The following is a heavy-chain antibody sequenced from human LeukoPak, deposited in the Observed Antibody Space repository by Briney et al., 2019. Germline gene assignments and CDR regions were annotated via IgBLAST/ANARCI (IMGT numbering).Heavy chain of an antibody. CDR3: ARARYSGYDRGYYFDY. CDR2: IYYSGST. V-gene: IGHV4-39*07. D-gene: IGHD5-12*01. Sequence: SETLSLTCTVSGGSISSSSYYWGWIRQPPGKGLEWIGRIYYSGSTYYNPSLKSRVTISVDTSKNQFSLKLSSVTAADTAVYYCARARYSGYDRGYYFDYWGQGTLVTVSS. CDR1: GGSISSSSYY. J-gene: IGHJ4*02.